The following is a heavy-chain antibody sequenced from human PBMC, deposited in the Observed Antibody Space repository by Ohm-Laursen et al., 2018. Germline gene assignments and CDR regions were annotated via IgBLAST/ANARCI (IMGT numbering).Heavy chain of an antibody. CDR1: GFNFSDAW. Sequence: GSLRLSCAASGFNFSDAWMTWVRQAPGKGLEWVGRIRSNTDGGTTDSAAPVKGRFTISRDDSKNTMYLQMNSLKTEDTAVYYCTTDPYYYGGLDSTPLDYWGQGTLVTVSS. D-gene: IGHD3-10*01. CDR3: TTDPYYYGGLDSTPLDY. V-gene: IGHV3-15*01. CDR2: IRSNTDGGTT. J-gene: IGHJ4*02.